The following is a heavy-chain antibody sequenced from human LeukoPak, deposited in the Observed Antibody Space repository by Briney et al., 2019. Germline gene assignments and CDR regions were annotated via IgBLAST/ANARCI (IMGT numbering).Heavy chain of an antibody. V-gene: IGHV1-2*02. CDR2: INPNSGGT. Sequence: ASVKVSCKASGYTFTGYYMHWVRQAPGQGLEWVGWINPNSGGTNYAQKFQGRVTMTRDTSISTAYMELSRLRSDDTAVYYCARVEGEYYYDSSGYFTWGQGTLVTVSS. CDR1: GYTFTGYY. J-gene: IGHJ5*02. CDR3: ARVEGEYYYDSSGYFT. D-gene: IGHD3-22*01.